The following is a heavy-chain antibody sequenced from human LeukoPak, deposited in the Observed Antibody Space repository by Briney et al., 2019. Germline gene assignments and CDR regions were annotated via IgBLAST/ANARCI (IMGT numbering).Heavy chain of an antibody. D-gene: IGHD4-23*01. J-gene: IGHJ1*01. V-gene: IGHV1-18*01. CDR2: ISAYNGNT. CDR1: GYTFTSYG. CDR3: ARAPFYGGNFRLFQH. Sequence: ASVKVSCKASGYTFTSYGISWVRQAPGQGLEWMGWISAYNGNTSYAQKLQGRVTMTRDTSTSTVYMELNSLISEDTAVYYCARAPFYGGNFRLFQHWGQGTLVTVSS.